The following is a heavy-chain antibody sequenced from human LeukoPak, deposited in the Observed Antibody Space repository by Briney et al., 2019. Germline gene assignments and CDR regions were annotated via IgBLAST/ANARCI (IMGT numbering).Heavy chain of an antibody. J-gene: IGHJ6*02. CDR1: GGSISSSSYY. CDR2: IYYSGST. D-gene: IGHD1-14*01. Sequence: PSETLSLTCTVSGGSISSSSYYWGWIRQPPGKGLEWIGSIYYSGSTYYNPSLKSRVTISVDTSKNQFSLKLSSVTAADTAVYYCARRGNRGDWVPYYYGMDVWGQGTTVTVSS. V-gene: IGHV4-39*07. CDR3: ARRGNRGDWVPYYYGMDV.